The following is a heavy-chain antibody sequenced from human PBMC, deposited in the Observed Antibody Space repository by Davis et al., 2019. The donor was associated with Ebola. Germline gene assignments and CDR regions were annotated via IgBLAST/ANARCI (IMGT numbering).Heavy chain of an antibody. CDR3: ARCTGYSSSWLDY. CDR2: IWYDGSNK. V-gene: IGHV3-33*08. CDR1: GFTFDSSG. Sequence: GESLKISCTASGFTFDSSGMHWARQAPGKGLEWVAVIWYDGSNKYYADSVKGRFTISRDNSKNTLYLQMNSLRAEDTAVYYCARCTGYSSSWLDYWGQGTLVTVSS. J-gene: IGHJ4*02. D-gene: IGHD6-13*01.